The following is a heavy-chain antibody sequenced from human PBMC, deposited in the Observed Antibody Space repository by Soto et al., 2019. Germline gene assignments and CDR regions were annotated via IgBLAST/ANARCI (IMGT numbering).Heavy chain of an antibody. V-gene: IGHV3-30*18. CDR2: ISYDGSNK. J-gene: IGHJ4*02. CDR3: AKDCGDYLTCY. CDR1: GFTLSSYG. D-gene: IGHD4-17*01. Sequence: GGSLRLSCAASGFTLSSYGMHWVRQAPGKGLEWVAVISYDGSNKYYADSVKGRFTISRDNSKNTLYLQMNSLRAEDTAVYYCAKDCGDYLTCYWGQGTLVTVSS.